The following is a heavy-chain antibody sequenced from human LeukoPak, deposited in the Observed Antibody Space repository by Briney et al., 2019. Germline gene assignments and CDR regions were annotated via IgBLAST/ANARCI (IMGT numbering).Heavy chain of an antibody. CDR2: IYYSGST. D-gene: IGHD6-6*01. V-gene: IGHV4-59*01. CDR3: ARSSSPYYYYYYYMDV. CDR1: GGSISSYY. Sequence: SETLSLTCIVSGGSISSYYWSWIRQPPGKGLEWIGYIYYSGSTNYNPSLKSRVTISVDTSKNQFSLKLSSVTAADTAVYYCARSSSPYYYYYYYMDVWGKGTTVTISS. J-gene: IGHJ6*03.